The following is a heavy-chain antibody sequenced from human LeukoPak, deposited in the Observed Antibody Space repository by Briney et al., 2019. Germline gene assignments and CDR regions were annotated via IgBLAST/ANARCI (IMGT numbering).Heavy chain of an antibody. D-gene: IGHD3-3*01. CDR2: IYSSGST. CDR3: ASNEWSGYYFDY. V-gene: IGHV4-39*01. Sequence: PSETLSLTCTVSGGSISGYYWGWIRQSPGQGLEWIGSIYSSGSTYYNPSLKSRVTISIDTSKNQLSLKMSSVTAADTALYFCASNEWSGYYFDYWGQGTLVTVSS. CDR1: GGSISGYY. J-gene: IGHJ4*02.